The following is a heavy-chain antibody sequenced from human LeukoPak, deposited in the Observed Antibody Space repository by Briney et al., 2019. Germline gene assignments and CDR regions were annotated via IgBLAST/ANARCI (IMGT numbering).Heavy chain of an antibody. V-gene: IGHV3-23*01. CDR3: AKDRRRFWSGYLDY. CDR1: GFSLSNYA. Sequence: PGGSLRLSCAASGFSLSNYAMSWVRQAPGKGLEWVSGISDSGGTTYYADSVKGRFTISRDNSKNTLYLQMNSLIAEDTAVYYCAKDRRRFWSGYLDYWGQGALVTVSS. CDR2: ISDSGGTT. J-gene: IGHJ4*02. D-gene: IGHD3-3*01.